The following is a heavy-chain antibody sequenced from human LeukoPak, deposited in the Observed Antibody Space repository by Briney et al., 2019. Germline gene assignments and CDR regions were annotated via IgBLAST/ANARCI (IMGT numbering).Heavy chain of an antibody. J-gene: IGHJ4*02. Sequence: PSETLSLTCAVYGGSFSGYYWSWIRQPPGKGLEWIGEINHSGSTNYNPSLKSRVTISVDTSKNQFSLKLSSVTAADTAVYYRARGLEYDILTGTEGYYFDYWGQGTLVTVSS. D-gene: IGHD3-9*01. CDR1: GGSFSGYY. V-gene: IGHV4-34*01. CDR3: ARGLEYDILTGTEGYYFDY. CDR2: INHSGST.